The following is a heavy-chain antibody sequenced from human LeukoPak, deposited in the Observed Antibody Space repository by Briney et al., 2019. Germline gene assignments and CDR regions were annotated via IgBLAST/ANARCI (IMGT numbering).Heavy chain of an antibody. CDR1: SGSFSSGNYY. D-gene: IGHD4-17*01. Sequence: SETLSLTCTISSGSFSSGNYYWSWIRQHPGKGLEWIGYIYYSGSTYYNPSLKSRVTISVDTSKNQFSLKLSSVAAADTAVYYCAREYGDYGYDYWGQGTLVTVSS. J-gene: IGHJ4*02. CDR3: AREYGDYGYDY. V-gene: IGHV4-31*02. CDR2: IYYSGST.